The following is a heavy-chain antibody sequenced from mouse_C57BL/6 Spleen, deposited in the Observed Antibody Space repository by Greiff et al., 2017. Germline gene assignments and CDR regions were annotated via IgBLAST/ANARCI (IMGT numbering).Heavy chain of an antibody. CDR2: IDPEDGET. CDR3: ARAYGSSYDYFDY. Sequence: VQLKHSGAELVKPGASVKLSCTASGFNIKDYYMHWVKQRTEQGLEWIGRIDPEDGETKYAPKFQGKATITADTSSNTAYLQLSSLTSEDTAVYYCARAYGSSYDYFDYWGQGTTLTVSS. J-gene: IGHJ2*01. D-gene: IGHD1-1*01. CDR1: GFNIKDYY. V-gene: IGHV14-2*01.